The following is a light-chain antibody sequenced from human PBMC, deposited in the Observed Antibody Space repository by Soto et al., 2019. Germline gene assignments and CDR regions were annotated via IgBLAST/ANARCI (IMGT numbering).Light chain of an antibody. CDR1: QSVSGND. Sequence: EIVLTQSPGTLSLSPGERATLSCRASQSVSGNDLAWYQQKPGQAPRLLIFGASSRATGISDRFSGSGSGTDFTLTISRLEPEDSAVYYCQKYGTSRVTFGPGTKVDIK. J-gene: IGKJ3*01. CDR2: GAS. CDR3: QKYGTSRVT. V-gene: IGKV3-20*01.